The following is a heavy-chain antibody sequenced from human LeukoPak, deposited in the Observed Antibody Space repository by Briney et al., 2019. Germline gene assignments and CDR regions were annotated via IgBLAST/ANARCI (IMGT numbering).Heavy chain of an antibody. Sequence: QAGGSLRLSCTASGFTFGDYAMSWVRQAPGKGLEWVGFIRSKAYGGTTEYAASVKGRFTISRDDSKSIAYLQMNSLKTEDTAVYYCTRTYYYDSSGYYWPFFDYWGQGTLVTASS. J-gene: IGHJ4*02. D-gene: IGHD3-22*01. CDR2: IRSKAYGGTT. V-gene: IGHV3-49*04. CDR1: GFTFGDYA. CDR3: TRTYYYDSSGYYWPFFDY.